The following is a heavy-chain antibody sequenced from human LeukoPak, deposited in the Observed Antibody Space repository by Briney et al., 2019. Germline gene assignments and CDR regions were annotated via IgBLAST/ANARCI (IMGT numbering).Heavy chain of an antibody. Sequence: SETLSLTCTVSGGSISNYYWNWIRQPAGKGLEWIGRIYTSGYTNYNPSLKSRVTMSIDTSKNQFSLKLSSVTAADTAVYYCASLTMIVVPWGQGTLVTVSS. CDR1: GGSISNYY. J-gene: IGHJ4*02. V-gene: IGHV4-4*07. CDR3: ASLTMIVVP. CDR2: IYTSGYT. D-gene: IGHD3-22*01.